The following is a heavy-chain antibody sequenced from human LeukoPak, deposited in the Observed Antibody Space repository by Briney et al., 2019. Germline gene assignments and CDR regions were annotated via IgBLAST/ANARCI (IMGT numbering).Heavy chain of an antibody. V-gene: IGHV1-2*02. CDR2: INPNSGGT. D-gene: IGHD3-22*01. J-gene: IGHJ4*02. CDR3: ARDISPYYYDSSGYYSDY. CDR1: GYTLTGYY. Sequence: GASVKVSCKASGYTLTGYYMHWVRQAPGQGLEWMGWINPNSGGTNYAQKFQGRVTMTRDTSISTAYMELSRLRSDDTAVYYCARDISPYYYDSSGYYSDYWGQGTLVTVSS.